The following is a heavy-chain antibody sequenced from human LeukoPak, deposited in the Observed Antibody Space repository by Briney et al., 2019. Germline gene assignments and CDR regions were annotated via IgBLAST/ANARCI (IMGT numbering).Heavy chain of an antibody. J-gene: IGHJ4*02. CDR3: ARHNGDFDY. Sequence: SETLSLTCTVSGGAISSYYWSWIRQPAGKGLEWIGYIYYSGSTNYNPSLKSRVTISVDSSKNPFSLKLSSVTAADTAVYYCARHNGDFDYWGQGTLVTVSS. V-gene: IGHV4-59*01. D-gene: IGHD1-14*01. CDR1: GGAISSYY. CDR2: IYYSGST.